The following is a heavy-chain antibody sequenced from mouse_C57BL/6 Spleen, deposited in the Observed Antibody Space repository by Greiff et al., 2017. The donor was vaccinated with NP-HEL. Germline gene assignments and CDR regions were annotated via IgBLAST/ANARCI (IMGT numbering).Heavy chain of an antibody. V-gene: IGHV1-50*01. J-gene: IGHJ4*01. Sequence: QVQLQQPGAELVKPGASVKLSCKASGYTFTSYWMQWVKQRPGQGLEWIGELDPSDSYPTYNQKFKGKATLTVDTSSSTAYMQLSSLTSEDSAVYYCASGGRYAMDYWGQGTSVTVSS. D-gene: IGHD3-3*01. CDR3: ASGGRYAMDY. CDR1: GYTFTSYW. CDR2: LDPSDSYP.